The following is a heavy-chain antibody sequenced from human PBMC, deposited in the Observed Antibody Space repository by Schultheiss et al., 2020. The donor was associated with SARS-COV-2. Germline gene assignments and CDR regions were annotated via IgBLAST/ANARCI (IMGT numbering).Heavy chain of an antibody. CDR2: IYYSGST. CDR1: GGSISGYY. CDR3: ARVNIVVVPAATDWYFDL. J-gene: IGHJ2*01. Sequence: SQTLSLTCTVSGGSISGYYWSWIRQPPGKGLEWIGYIYYSGSTNYNPSLKSRVTISVDTSKNQFSLKLSSVTAADTAVYYCARVNIVVVPAATDWYFDLWGRGTLVTVSS. D-gene: IGHD2-2*01. V-gene: IGHV4-59*12.